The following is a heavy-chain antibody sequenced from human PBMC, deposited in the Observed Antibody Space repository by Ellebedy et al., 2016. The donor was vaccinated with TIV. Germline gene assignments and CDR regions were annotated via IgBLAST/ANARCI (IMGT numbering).Heavy chain of an antibody. CDR3: ARAAEYYYGSGSCNDF. D-gene: IGHD3-10*01. CDR1: GFTFDTFT. V-gene: IGHV3-21*01. J-gene: IGHJ4*02. Sequence: GESLKISXVASGFTFDTFTMNWVRQAPGRGLEWVSSISSTSSYTNYADSVKDRFTVSRDNAENSLYLEMNSLRAEDTALYYCARAAEYYYGSGSCNDFWGQGTLVTVSS. CDR2: ISSTSSYT.